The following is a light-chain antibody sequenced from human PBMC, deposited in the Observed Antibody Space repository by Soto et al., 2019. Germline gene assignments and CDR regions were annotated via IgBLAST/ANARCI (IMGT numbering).Light chain of an antibody. V-gene: IGKV2-24*01. CDR1: QSLAHANGNTY. J-gene: IGKJ1*01. CDR2: KVS. CDR3: MQARQFPT. Sequence: IVMTQTPLSSSVTLGQPAFISCRSSQSLAHANGNTYLSWLHQRPGQPPRLLIYKVSQRLSGGPERFSGSGAGTDSTLKISRVEAEDVGIYYCMQARQFPTFGLGTK.